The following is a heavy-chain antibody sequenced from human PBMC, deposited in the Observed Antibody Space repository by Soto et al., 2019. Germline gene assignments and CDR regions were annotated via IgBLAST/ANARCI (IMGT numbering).Heavy chain of an antibody. J-gene: IGHJ4*02. Sequence: QVQLQESGPGLVKPSQTLSLTCSVSGDSINSGGHYWNWVRQHPGKGLEWIGYMYYNGNTYYNPSVRSRLTISGDTSKNQFSLILTSVTAADTAVYYCARGGRNKLTALYMSLWGQGALVTVSS. CDR1: GDSINSGGHY. D-gene: IGHD1-1*01. CDR3: ARGGRNKLTALYMSL. CDR2: MYYNGNT. V-gene: IGHV4-31*03.